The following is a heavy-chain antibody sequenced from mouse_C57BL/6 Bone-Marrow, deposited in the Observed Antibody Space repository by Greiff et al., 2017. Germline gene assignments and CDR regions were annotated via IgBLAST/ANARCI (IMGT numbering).Heavy chain of an antibody. V-gene: IGHV1-81*01. CDR1: GYTFTSYG. D-gene: IGHD2-4*01. Sequence: QVQLQQSGAELARPGASVKLSCKASGYTFTSYGISWVKQRTGKGLEWIGEIYPRSGNTYYNEKFKGKATLTADKSSSTAYMELRSLTSEDSAVYFCARSDYYDYDWFAYWGQGTLVTVSA. CDR2: IYPRSGNT. J-gene: IGHJ3*01. CDR3: ARSDYYDYDWFAY.